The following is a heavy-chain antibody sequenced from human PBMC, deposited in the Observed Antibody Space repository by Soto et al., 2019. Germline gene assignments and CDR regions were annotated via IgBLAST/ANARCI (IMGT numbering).Heavy chain of an antibody. CDR1: GYTFSTYD. V-gene: IGHV1-8*01. CDR2: MNPNSGNT. CDR3: ARTMGGIAAAGNDY. J-gene: IGHJ4*02. D-gene: IGHD6-13*01. Sequence: QVQLVQSGAEVKKPGASVKVSCKASGYTFSTYDIDWVRLATGQGLEWMGSMNPNSGNTEYAQKFLGRVTMTRDTSISTAYMELSSLRSEDTAIYYCARTMGGIAAAGNDYWGQGTLVTVSS.